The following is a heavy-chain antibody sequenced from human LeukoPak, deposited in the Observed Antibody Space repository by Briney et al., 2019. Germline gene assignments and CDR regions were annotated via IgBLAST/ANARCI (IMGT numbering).Heavy chain of an antibody. V-gene: IGHV3-7*01. Sequence: GGSLRLSCAGSGFIFRDYWLTWVRQAPGKGLEWVANINPDGSDKNYVGSLKGRFTIFRDNAKNLLFLQMNSLRVEDTVVYYCAGPPQAGPFDYWGQGTLVTVSS. D-gene: IGHD6-19*01. CDR2: INPDGSDK. J-gene: IGHJ4*02. CDR1: GFIFRDYW. CDR3: AGPPQAGPFDY.